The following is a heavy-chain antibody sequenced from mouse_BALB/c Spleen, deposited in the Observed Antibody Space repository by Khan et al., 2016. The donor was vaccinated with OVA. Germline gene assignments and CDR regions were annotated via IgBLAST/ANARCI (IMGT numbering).Heavy chain of an antibody. CDR3: ARWYFDV. Sequence: QVQLKQSGAELVRPGASVKLSCKASGYTFTNYWMNWVKQRPDQGLEWIERINPYDSATHYTQKFKDKAIFPVDKSSSTTYMQLSDLTSEDSAVYYCARWYFDVWGAGTTVTVSS. CDR2: INPYDSAT. V-gene: IGHV1-74*01. J-gene: IGHJ1*01. CDR1: GYTFTNYW.